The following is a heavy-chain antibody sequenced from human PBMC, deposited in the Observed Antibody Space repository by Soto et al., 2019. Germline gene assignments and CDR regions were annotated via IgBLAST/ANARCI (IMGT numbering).Heavy chain of an antibody. CDR1: GGSFSDYC. J-gene: IGHJ5*02. CDR2: INHSGST. V-gene: IGHV4-34*01. D-gene: IGHD6-13*01. CDR3: ARGRRQQLVRSQYNWFDP. Sequence: PSETLSLTCAVYGGSFSDYCWSWIRQPPGKGLEWIGEINHSGSTNYNPSFKSRVTISVDTSKNQFPLKLSSVTAADTAVYYCARGRRQQLVRSQYNWFDPWGQGTLVTVSS.